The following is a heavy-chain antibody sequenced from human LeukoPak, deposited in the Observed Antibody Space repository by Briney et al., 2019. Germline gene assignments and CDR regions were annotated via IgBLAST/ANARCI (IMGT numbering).Heavy chain of an antibody. Sequence: SETLSLTCTVSGGSISSSSYYWGWIRQPPGKGLEWIGSIYYSGSTNYNPSLKSRVTISVDKSKNQFSLKLSSVTAADTAVYYCARAPETPYSSSWYYFDYWGQGTLVTVSS. V-gene: IGHV4-39*07. CDR2: IYYSGST. CDR3: ARAPETPYSSSWYYFDY. J-gene: IGHJ4*02. CDR1: GGSISSSSYY. D-gene: IGHD6-13*01.